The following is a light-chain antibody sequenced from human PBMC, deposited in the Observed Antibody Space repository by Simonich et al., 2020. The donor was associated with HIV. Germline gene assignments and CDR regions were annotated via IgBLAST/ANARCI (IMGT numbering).Light chain of an antibody. Sequence: QSALTQPASVSGSPGQSITISCTGTGSDIGVYNYVSWYQQHPGKAPTLMLYDVNKRPSGVSKRFSSSKADNTASLTISGLQAEDEADYYCSSYTSGNTWVFGGGTKLTVL. J-gene: IGLJ3*02. V-gene: IGLV2-14*03. CDR2: DVN. CDR1: GSDIGVYNY. CDR3: SSYTSGNTWV.